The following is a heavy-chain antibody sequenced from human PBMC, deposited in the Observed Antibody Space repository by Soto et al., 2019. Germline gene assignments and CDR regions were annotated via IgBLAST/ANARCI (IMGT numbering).Heavy chain of an antibody. V-gene: IGHV4-38-2*02. CDR3: ARGGSNDWQVAFAI. CDR1: ASSITDASY. Sequence: ETLSLTCTVSASSITDASYLGWIRQPPWEWLEWIWEINHSGNNNYSPSLKSRVTMSLDTSKNQFSLKLTSVTAADTAVYYCARGGSNDWQVAFAIWGQGTMVTVSS. D-gene: IGHD3-9*01. CDR2: INHSGNN. J-gene: IGHJ3*02.